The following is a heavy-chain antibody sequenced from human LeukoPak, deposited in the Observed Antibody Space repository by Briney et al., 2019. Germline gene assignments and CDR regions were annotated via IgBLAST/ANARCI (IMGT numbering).Heavy chain of an antibody. CDR3: ARVYYDSSGYYYYCYGMDV. J-gene: IGHJ6*02. CDR1: GYTFTIYG. Sequence: ASVKVSCKASGYTFTIYGISWVRQAPGQGREWMGCISAYNGNTNYAQKLQGRVTMTTDTATSTAYMELRSLRSDDTAVYYCARVYYDSSGYYYYCYGMDVWGQGTTVTVSS. CDR2: ISAYNGNT. D-gene: IGHD3-22*01. V-gene: IGHV1-18*01.